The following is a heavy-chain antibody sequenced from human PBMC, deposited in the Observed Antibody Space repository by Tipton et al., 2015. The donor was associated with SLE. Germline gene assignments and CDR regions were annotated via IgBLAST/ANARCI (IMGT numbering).Heavy chain of an antibody. Sequence: TLSLTCTVSGGSISSYHWNWIRQTPEKGLEWIGEINYSGSANYNPSLKSRVTISMGMTKNLLSLELSAVTAADTAVYYCARGVAHDVDLGTFDIWGQGTVVTVSS. J-gene: IGHJ3*02. V-gene: IGHV4-34*01. CDR3: ARGVAHDVDLGTFDI. CDR2: INYSGSA. CDR1: GGSISSYH. D-gene: IGHD5-12*01.